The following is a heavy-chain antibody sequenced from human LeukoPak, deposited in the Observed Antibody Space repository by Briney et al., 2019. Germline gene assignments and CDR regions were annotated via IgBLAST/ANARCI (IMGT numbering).Heavy chain of an antibody. J-gene: IGHJ5*02. CDR1: GGSISSGRYY. V-gene: IGHV4-61*02. CDR3: ARHVGYRITMATNWFDP. CDR2: VSTTGST. D-gene: IGHD3-10*01. Sequence: PSEALSLTCTVSGGSISSGRYYWSWIRQPAGKGLEWIGRVSTTGSTNYNPSLKSRVTISLDTSKNQFSLKLTSVTAADTAVYYCARHVGYRITMATNWFDPWGQGTLVTVSS.